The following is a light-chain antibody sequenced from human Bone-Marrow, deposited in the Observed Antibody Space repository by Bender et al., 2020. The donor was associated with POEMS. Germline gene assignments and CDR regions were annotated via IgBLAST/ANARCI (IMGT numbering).Light chain of an antibody. V-gene: IGLV2-14*02. CDR3: QSYDNSLGGWV. CDR1: SSDVGHYNL. J-gene: IGLJ3*02. Sequence: QSALTQPASVSGSPGQSITISCTGTSSDVGHYNLVSWYQQHPGKAPKLMIYEVSKRPSGVPDRFSASKSGNTASLTITGLQAEDEGDYYCQSYDNSLGGWVFGGGTKLTVL. CDR2: EVS.